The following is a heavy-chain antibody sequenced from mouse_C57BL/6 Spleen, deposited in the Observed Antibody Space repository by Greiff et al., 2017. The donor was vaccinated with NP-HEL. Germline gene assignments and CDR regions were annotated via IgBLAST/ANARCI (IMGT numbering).Heavy chain of an antibody. V-gene: IGHV1-39*01. D-gene: IGHD2-4*01. CDR1: GYSFTDYN. Sequence: LQESGPELVKPGASVKISCTASGYSFTDYNMNWVKQSNGKSLEWNGVINPNYGTTSYNQKFKGKATLTVDQSSSTAYMQLNSLTSEDSAVYYCARQGYYDYDVEAWFAYWGQGTLVTVSA. CDR2: INPNYGTT. J-gene: IGHJ3*01. CDR3: ARQGYYDYDVEAWFAY.